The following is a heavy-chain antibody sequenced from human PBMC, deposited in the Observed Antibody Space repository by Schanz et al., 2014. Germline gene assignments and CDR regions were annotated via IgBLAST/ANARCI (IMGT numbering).Heavy chain of an antibody. D-gene: IGHD3-9*01. CDR3: ARDAADFYDILTEEDY. CDR2: ISAYNGNT. J-gene: IGHJ4*02. Sequence: QIQLVQSGPEVQKPGATVKVSCKASGYIFINSGISWVRQAPGQGLEWMGWISAYNGNTKYPQKLQGRVTMTTDTSTSTAYMELRSLRSDDTDVYYCARDAADFYDILTEEDYWGQGTLVTVSS. V-gene: IGHV1-18*01. CDR1: GYIFINSG.